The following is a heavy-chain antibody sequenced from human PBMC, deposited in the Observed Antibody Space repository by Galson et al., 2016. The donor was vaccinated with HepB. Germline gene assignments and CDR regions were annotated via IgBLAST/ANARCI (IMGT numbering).Heavy chain of an antibody. V-gene: IGHV3-30-3*01. CDR1: GFSFRNYA. D-gene: IGHD3-10*01. J-gene: IGHJ6*02. Sequence: SLRLSCAASGFSFRNYAMLWVRQAPGKGLDWVAVLSYDETKTYYADSVKGRFTVSRDNSKYTLYLQMNSLRAEDTAVYYCARDKSGGYYGSGTYLRNYYAMDVWGQGTTVTVSS. CDR3: ARDKSGGYYGSGTYLRNYYAMDV. CDR2: LSYDETKT.